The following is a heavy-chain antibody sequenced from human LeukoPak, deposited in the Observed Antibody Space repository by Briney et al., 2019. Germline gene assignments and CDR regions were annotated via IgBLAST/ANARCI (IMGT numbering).Heavy chain of an antibody. Sequence: ASVKLSCKASGYTFSTYGLSWVRQAPGQGLEWMRWIRAYKGNTYYAQKLQGRVTMTTDTSTSTAYMELRSLRSDDTAIYYCARDLYYYGSGSYYDVFDVWGQGTMVTVSS. D-gene: IGHD3-10*01. V-gene: IGHV1-18*01. CDR3: ARDLYYYGSGSYYDVFDV. CDR1: GYTFSTYG. CDR2: IRAYKGNT. J-gene: IGHJ3*01.